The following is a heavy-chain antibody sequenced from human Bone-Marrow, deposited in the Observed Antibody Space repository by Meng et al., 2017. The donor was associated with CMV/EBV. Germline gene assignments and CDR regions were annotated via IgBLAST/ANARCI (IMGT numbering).Heavy chain of an antibody. CDR3: AMGSGSYS. V-gene: IGHV3-21*01. CDR2: ISSSSSYI. CDR1: GFTFSSYS. D-gene: IGHD1-26*01. Sequence: GGSLRLSCAASGFTFSSYSMNWVRQAPGKGLEWVSSISSSSSYIYYADSVKGRFTISRDNTKNTPYLQMNSLRAEDTAVYYCAMGSGSYSWGQGTLVTVSS. J-gene: IGHJ4*02.